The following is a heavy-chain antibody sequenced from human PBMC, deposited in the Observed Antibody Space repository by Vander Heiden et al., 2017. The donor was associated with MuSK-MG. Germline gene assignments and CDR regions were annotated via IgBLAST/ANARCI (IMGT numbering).Heavy chain of an antibody. J-gene: IGHJ3*02. CDR1: GYSFTRYD. Sequence: QVQLVQSGPAVKKPGASVTVSCKASGYSFTRYDITSVRPATGQGRGWRGWMNPNSGNTGYAQKFQGRVTMTRNTSISTAYMELSSLRSEDTAVYYCARRVRYCYDRSGYSDAFDIWGQGTMVTVSS. CDR3: ARRVRYCYDRSGYSDAFDI. V-gene: IGHV1-8*01. CDR2: MNPNSGNT. D-gene: IGHD3-22*01.